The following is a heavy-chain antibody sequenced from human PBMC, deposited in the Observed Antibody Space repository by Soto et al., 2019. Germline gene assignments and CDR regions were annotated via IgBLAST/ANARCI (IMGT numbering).Heavy chain of an antibody. CDR2: IYYTGST. J-gene: IGHJ6*03. CDR3: ARRSWGIAAADYYYYYMDV. D-gene: IGHD6-13*01. V-gene: IGHV4-59*08. Sequence: ETLSLTCTVSSGSISTYYWSWIRQPPGKGLEWIGYIYYTGSTNYNPSLKTRVAISIDTSKNQFSLNLSSVTAADTAVYYCARRSWGIAAADYYYYYMDVWGKGTTVTVSS. CDR1: SGSISTYY.